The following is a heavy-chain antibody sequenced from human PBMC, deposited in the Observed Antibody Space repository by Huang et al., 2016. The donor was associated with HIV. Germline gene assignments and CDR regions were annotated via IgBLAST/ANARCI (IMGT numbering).Heavy chain of an antibody. CDR1: GGSITSSSYY. D-gene: IGHD3-22*01. CDR3: ARHFSYYDSSGYTPWDAFDI. J-gene: IGHJ3*02. CDR2: IYYSGST. V-gene: IGHV4-39*01. Sequence: QLQLQGSGPGLVKPSETLSLTCTVSGGSITSSSYYWGWIRQPPGKGLEWVGRIYYSGSTDYNPSLKMRVTVSVDTSKKQFSLKLSSVTAADTAVYYCARHFSYYDSSGYTPWDAFDIWGQGTMVTVSS.